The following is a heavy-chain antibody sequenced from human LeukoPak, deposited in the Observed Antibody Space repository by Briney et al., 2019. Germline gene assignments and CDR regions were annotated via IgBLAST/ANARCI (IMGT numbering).Heavy chain of an antibody. V-gene: IGHV4-61*02. CDR1: GGSISSGSYY. D-gene: IGHD3-3*01. J-gene: IGHJ6*03. Sequence: SQTLSLTCTVSGGSISSGSYYWSWIRQPAGKGLEWIGRIYTSGSTNYNPSLKSRVTISVDTSKNQFSLKLSSVTAADTAVYYCARVLSGFYYYYMDVWGKGTTVTVSS. CDR2: IYTSGST. CDR3: ARVLSGFYYYYMDV.